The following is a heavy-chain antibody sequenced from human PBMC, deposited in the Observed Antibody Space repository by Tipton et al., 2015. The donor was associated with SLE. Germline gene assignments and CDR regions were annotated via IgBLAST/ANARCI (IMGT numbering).Heavy chain of an antibody. V-gene: IGHV4-59*01. CDR2: IYYSGST. CDR1: DGSITNYY. J-gene: IGHJ3*02. D-gene: IGHD2-15*01. CDR3: ARAEGSWDAFDI. Sequence: LRLSCTVSDGSITNYYWSWIRQPPGKGLEWIGSIYYSGSTNYNPSLKSRVTMSMDTSNNQFSLKLSSVTAADTAVYYCARAEGSWDAFDIWGQGTMVTVSS.